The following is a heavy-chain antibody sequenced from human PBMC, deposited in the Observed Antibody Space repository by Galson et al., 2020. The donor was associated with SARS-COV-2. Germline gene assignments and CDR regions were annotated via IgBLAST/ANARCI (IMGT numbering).Heavy chain of an antibody. CDR3: AKLLAAGPTDAFDI. CDR2: ISGSGGST. V-gene: IGHV3-23*01. Sequence: GESLKISCAASGFTFSNYAMSWVRQAPGKGLEWVSAISGSGGSTYYADSVKGRFTISRDNSKNTLYLQMNSLRAEDTAVYYCAKLLAAGPTDAFDIWGQGTMVTVSS. J-gene: IGHJ3*02. D-gene: IGHD6-13*01. CDR1: GFTFSNYA.